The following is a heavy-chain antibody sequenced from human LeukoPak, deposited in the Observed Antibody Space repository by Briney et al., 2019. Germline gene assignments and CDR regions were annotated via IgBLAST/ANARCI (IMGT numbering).Heavy chain of an antibody. D-gene: IGHD5-12*01. CDR1: GFTFSSYA. CDR3: AKGGREKWLRLTITPDAFDI. V-gene: IGHV3-23*01. CDR2: ISGSGGST. Sequence: GGSLRLPCAASGFTFSSYAMSWVRQAPGKGLEWVSAISGSGGSTYYADSVKGRFTISRDNSKNTLYLQMNSLRAEDTAVYYCAKGGREKWLRLTITPDAFDIWGQGTMVTVSS. J-gene: IGHJ3*02.